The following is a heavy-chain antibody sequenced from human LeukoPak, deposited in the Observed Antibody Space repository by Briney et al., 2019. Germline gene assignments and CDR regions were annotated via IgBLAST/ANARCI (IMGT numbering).Heavy chain of an antibody. CDR2: IYYSGST. CDR1: GGSISSYY. CDR3: ARGGMVRGIYFDY. Sequence: SETLSLTCTVSGGSISSYYWGWIRQPPGKGLEWIGYIYYSGSTNYNPSLKSRVTISVDTSKNQFSLKLSSVTAADTAVYYCARGGMVRGIYFDYWGQGTLVTVSS. V-gene: IGHV4-59*01. D-gene: IGHD3-10*01. J-gene: IGHJ4*02.